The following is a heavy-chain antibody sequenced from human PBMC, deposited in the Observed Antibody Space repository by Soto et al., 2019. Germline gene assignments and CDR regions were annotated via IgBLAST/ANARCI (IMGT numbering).Heavy chain of an antibody. CDR3: ARPGPPYGMDV. CDR2: IFPDDSET. J-gene: IGHJ6*02. Sequence: GESLKISCKASGYSFSSYWIGWVRQIPGKGLEWMGIIFPDDSETRYSPSFQGKVSISVDKSITTAYLQWSSLKASDTAMYYCARPGPPYGMDVWGQGTTVTVSS. CDR1: GYSFSSYW. V-gene: IGHV5-51*01.